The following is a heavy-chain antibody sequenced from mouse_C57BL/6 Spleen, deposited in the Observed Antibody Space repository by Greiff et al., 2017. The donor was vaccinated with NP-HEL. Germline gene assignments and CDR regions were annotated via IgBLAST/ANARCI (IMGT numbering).Heavy chain of an antibody. CDR3: ARDGFYDYYWYFDV. D-gene: IGHD2-4*01. Sequence: DVKLVESEGGLVQPGSSMKLSCTASGFTFSDYYMAWVRQVPEKGLEWVANINYDGSSTYYLDSLKSRFIISRDNAKNILYLQMSSLKSEDTATYYCARDGFYDYYWYFDVWGTGTTVTVSS. V-gene: IGHV5-16*01. CDR1: GFTFSDYY. CDR2: INYDGSST. J-gene: IGHJ1*03.